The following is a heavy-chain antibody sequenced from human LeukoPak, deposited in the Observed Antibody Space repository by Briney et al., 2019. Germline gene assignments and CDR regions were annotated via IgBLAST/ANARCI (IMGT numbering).Heavy chain of an antibody. V-gene: IGHV3-74*01. CDR2: FNSDGRST. CDR3: AKEGRSLQTY. Sequence: GGSLRLSCAASGFTFSTYWMHWVRQAPGKGLVWVSRFNSDGRSTYYADSVKGRFTISRDNAKNTLYLQMNSLRVEDTAVYYCAKEGRSLQTYWGQGTLVTVSS. J-gene: IGHJ4*02. D-gene: IGHD5-24*01. CDR1: GFTFSTYW.